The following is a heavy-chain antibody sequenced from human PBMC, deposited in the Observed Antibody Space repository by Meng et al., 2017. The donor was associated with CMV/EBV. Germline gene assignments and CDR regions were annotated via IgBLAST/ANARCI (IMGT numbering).Heavy chain of an antibody. J-gene: IGHJ4*02. D-gene: IGHD6-13*01. CDR3: ARIAAAGRFDY. Sequence: QITLKESGRPLVKPTQTLTLPSTVSGFSLSTSGVGVGWIRQPPGKALEWLALIYWDDDKRYSPSLKSRLTITKDTSKNQVVLTMTNMDPVDTATYYCARIAAAGRFDYWGQGTLVTVSS. CDR1: GFSLSTSGVG. V-gene: IGHV2-5*02. CDR2: IYWDDDK.